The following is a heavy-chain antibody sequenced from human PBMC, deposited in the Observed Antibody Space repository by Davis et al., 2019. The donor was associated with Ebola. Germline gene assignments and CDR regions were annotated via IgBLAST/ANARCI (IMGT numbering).Heavy chain of an antibody. Sequence: ASVKVSCKASGYTFTSYYMHWVRQAPGQGLEWMGIINPSGGSTSYAQKFQGRVTMTRDTSTSTVYMELSSLRSEDTAVYYCARVGARYQLLSNYYYNYGMDVWGQGTTVTVSS. CDR3: ARVGARYQLLSNYYYNYGMDV. J-gene: IGHJ6*02. CDR1: GYTFTSYY. D-gene: IGHD2-2*01. V-gene: IGHV1-46*01. CDR2: INPSGGST.